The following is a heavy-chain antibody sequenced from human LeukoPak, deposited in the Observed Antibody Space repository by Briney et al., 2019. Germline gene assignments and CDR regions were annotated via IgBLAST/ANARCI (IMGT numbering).Heavy chain of an antibody. CDR1: GFTFSSYA. CDR2: ISYDGSNK. D-gene: IGHD3-22*01. J-gene: IGHJ4*02. Sequence: GGSLRLSCAASGFTFSSYAMHWVRQAPGKGLEWVAVISYDGSNKYYADSVKGRFTISRDNAKNSLYLQMNSLRAEDTAVYYCAKEWYYYDSSGYYPHYWGQGTLVTVSP. CDR3: AKEWYYYDSSGYYPHY. V-gene: IGHV3-30-3*02.